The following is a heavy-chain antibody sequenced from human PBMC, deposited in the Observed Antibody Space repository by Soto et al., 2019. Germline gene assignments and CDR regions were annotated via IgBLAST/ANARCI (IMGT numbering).Heavy chain of an antibody. CDR2: ISDSGATT. D-gene: IGHD2-15*01. J-gene: IGHJ4*02. CDR3: ATILLCLDH. CDR1: GFIFNNYA. Sequence: EVHLLESGGGLVQPGGSLRLSCAASGFIFNNYAMSWVRQGPGRGLEWVSSISDSGATTLYADSVAGRFTISRDNSRNALYLLINSLRADDTDVYYCATILLCLDHRRQGTLVSVSS. V-gene: IGHV3-23*01.